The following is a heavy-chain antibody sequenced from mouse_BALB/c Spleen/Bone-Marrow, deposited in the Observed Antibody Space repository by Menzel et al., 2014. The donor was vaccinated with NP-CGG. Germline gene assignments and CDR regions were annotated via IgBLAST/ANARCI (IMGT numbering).Heavy chain of an antibody. CDR2: INPSTGYT. J-gene: IGHJ2*01. CDR1: GYTFTNYW. CDR3: ARIYYYGRDY. V-gene: IGHV1-7*01. Sequence: QVQLQQSGAELAKPGASVKMSCKASGYTFTNYWMHWVKQRPGQGLEWIGYINPSTGYTEYNQKFKDKAKLTADKSSSTAYMQLSSLTSEDSAGYYCARIYYYGRDYWGQGTTLTVSS. D-gene: IGHD1-1*01.